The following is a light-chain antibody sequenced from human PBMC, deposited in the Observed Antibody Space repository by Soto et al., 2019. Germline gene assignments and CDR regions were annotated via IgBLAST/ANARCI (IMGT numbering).Light chain of an antibody. CDR2: GAS. V-gene: IGKV3-20*01. CDR3: QQYGSSVT. CDR1: HSVSSSY. J-gene: IGKJ1*01. Sequence: EIVLTQSPGTLSLSPGDRATLSCRASHSVSSSYLAWYQQKPGQAPRLLIYGASSRATGIPDRFSGSGSGTDFTLTISRLEPEDFAVYYCQQYGSSVTFGQGTKVDIK.